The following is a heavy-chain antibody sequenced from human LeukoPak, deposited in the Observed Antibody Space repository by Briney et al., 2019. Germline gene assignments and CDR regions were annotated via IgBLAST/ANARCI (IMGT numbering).Heavy chain of an antibody. CDR3: NILRFLEWAGGWFDS. CDR2: IDRDGSRI. V-gene: IGHV3-74*01. D-gene: IGHD3-3*01. CDR1: GFTFSSYW. J-gene: IGHJ5*01. Sequence: PGGSLRLSCAVSGFTFSSYWMHWVRQAPGKGLVWVSRIDRDGSRINYADSVKGRFSISRDNGKNTLFLQMNSLRAEDAAVYYCNILRFLEWAGGWFDSWGQGTLVTVSS.